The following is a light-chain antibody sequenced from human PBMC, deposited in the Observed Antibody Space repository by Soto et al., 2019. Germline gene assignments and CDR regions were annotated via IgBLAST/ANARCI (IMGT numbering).Light chain of an antibody. CDR1: QSVGTS. Sequence: EIVLTQSPATLSLSPGERATLSCRASQSVGTSLAWYQQKPGQAPRLLIYDASDRATGIPTRFSGSGSGTDFTLTISSLEPEDFAVYYCQQRYNWPPITFGQGTKVDIK. CDR2: DAS. CDR3: QQRYNWPPIT. V-gene: IGKV3-11*01. J-gene: IGKJ1*01.